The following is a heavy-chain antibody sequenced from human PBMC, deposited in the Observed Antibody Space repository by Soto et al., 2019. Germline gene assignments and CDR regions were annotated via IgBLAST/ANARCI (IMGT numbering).Heavy chain of an antibody. V-gene: IGHV1-18*01. CDR2: ISGYDGRT. D-gene: IGHD2-21*02. CDR1: GYTFTRYG. J-gene: IGHJ6*02. CDR3: AREGDVHYYYYGMDV. Sequence: ASVKVSCKTSGYTFTRYGISWVRQAPGQGLEWMGWISGYDGRTNFAQKVQDRVTMTTDTSTSTVYMELRSLSSDDKAVYYCAREGDVHYYYYGMDVWGQGTTVTVSS.